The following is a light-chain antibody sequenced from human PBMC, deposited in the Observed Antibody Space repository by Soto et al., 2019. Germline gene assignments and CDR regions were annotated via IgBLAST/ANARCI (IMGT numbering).Light chain of an antibody. CDR3: QKHNGAPFT. CDR2: AAS. Sequence: DIQMTQSPSSLSASIGDRVTITCRASQCISTYLAWYQQKPGKVPKLLIYAASTLQSGVPSRFSGSGSGTDFTLTINNLQPEDVATYYCQKHNGAPFTFGPGTKVDIK. V-gene: IGKV1-27*01. J-gene: IGKJ3*01. CDR1: QCISTY.